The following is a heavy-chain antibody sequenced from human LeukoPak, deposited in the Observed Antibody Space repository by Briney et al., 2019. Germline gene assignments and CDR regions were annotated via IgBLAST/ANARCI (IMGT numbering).Heavy chain of an antibody. CDR2: ISYDGSNK. Sequence: GGSLRLSCAASGFTFSSYAMHWVRQAPGKGLEWVAVISYDGSNKYYADSVKGRFTISRDNSKNTLYLQMNSLRAKDTAVYYCARVAGKLRWVYYYYMDVWGKGTTVTVSS. CDR3: ARVAGKLRWVYYYYMDV. V-gene: IGHV3-30*04. D-gene: IGHD4-23*01. CDR1: GFTFSSYA. J-gene: IGHJ6*03.